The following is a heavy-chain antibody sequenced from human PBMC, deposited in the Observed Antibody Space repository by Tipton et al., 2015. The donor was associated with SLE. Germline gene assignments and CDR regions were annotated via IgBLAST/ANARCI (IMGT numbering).Heavy chain of an antibody. Sequence: QLVQSGGGLVKPGGSLRLSCAASGLTFSDYYMSWIRQAPGKGLEWVSYISSSGSTIYCADSVKGRFTISRDNAKNSLYLQMNSLRAEDTAVYYCARGPGYSGYYAPLLPDWFDPWGQGTLVTVSS. J-gene: IGHJ5*02. V-gene: IGHV3-11*04. CDR3: ARGPGYSGYYAPLLPDWFDP. D-gene: IGHD5-12*01. CDR2: ISSSGSTI. CDR1: GLTFSDYY.